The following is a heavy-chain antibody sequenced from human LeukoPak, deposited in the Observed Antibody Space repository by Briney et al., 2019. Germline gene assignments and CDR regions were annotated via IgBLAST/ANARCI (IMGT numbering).Heavy chain of an antibody. J-gene: IGHJ4*02. Sequence: PSETLSLTCTVSGGSISSSSYYWGWIRQPPGKGLEWIGSIYYSGSTYYNPSLKSRVIISVDTSKNQFSLKLSSVTAADTAVYYCARDGGQGVDYWGQGTLVTVSS. CDR3: ARDGGQGVDY. CDR1: GGSISSSSYY. CDR2: IYYSGST. V-gene: IGHV4-39*07. D-gene: IGHD3-16*01.